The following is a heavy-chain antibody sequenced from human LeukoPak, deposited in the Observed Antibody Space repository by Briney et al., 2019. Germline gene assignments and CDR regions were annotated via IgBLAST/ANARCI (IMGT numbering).Heavy chain of an antibody. CDR1: GGTLSSYA. V-gene: IGHV1-69*04. D-gene: IGHD2-2*02. CDR3: ASLYCSSTSCYTGDYYYGMDV. J-gene: IGHJ6*02. CDR2: IIPIFGIA. Sequence: ASVKVSCKASGGTLSSYALSWVRQAPGQGHEWIGKIIPIFGIANYAQKFQGRVTITADKSTSTAYMELSSLRSQDTAVYYCASLYCSSTSCYTGDYYYGMDVWGQGTTVTVSS.